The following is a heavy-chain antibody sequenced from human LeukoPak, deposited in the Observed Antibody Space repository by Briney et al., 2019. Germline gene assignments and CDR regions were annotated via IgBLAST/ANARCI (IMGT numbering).Heavy chain of an antibody. Sequence: PSETLSLTCTVSGDSIGSRSHYWAWIRESPGKGLEWIGSIFYTGSGYYNPSLESRVTMSLDTSKNQISLKLTSVTAADTAVYYCARKTWFWYFDSWGQGTLVTVSS. V-gene: IGHV4-39*01. CDR1: GDSIGSRSHY. CDR3: ARKTWFWYFDS. CDR2: IFYTGSG. J-gene: IGHJ4*02. D-gene: IGHD3-10*01.